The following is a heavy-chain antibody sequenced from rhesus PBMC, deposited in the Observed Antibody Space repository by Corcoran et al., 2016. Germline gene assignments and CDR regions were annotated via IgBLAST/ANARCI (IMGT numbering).Heavy chain of an antibody. CDR2: IFGASDYF. D-gene: IGHD3-16*01. V-gene: IGHV4-76*01. Sequence: QVQVQESGPGLVKPSETLFLTCSVSGGSLSDAYDWTWIRQPPGKGLEWIGYIFGASDYFNYNPTRNNRVPISRDTFRDQFSLKLPSVTAADTAVYYCANIPYSGTYYLIDSWGQGVLVTVSS. CDR1: GGSLSDAYD. J-gene: IGHJ4*01. CDR3: ANIPYSGTYYLIDS.